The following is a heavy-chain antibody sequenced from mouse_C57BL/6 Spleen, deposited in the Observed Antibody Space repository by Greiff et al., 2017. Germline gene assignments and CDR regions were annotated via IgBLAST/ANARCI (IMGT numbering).Heavy chain of an antibody. CDR1: GFTFSSYA. D-gene: IGHD1-1*01. CDR2: ISDGGSYT. CDR3: ARGGTVVFDY. Sequence: DVMLVESGGGLVKPGGSLKLSCAASGFTFSSYAMSWVRQTPEKRLEWVATISDGGSYTYYPDNVKGRFTISRDNAKNNLYLQMSHLKSEDTAMYYCARGGTVVFDYWGQGTTLTVSS. J-gene: IGHJ2*01. V-gene: IGHV5-4*03.